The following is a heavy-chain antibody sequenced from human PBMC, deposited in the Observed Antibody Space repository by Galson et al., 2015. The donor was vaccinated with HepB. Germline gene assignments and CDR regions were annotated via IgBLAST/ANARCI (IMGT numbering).Heavy chain of an antibody. V-gene: IGHV1-69-2*01. J-gene: IGHJ6*03. D-gene: IGHD5-12*01. CDR1: GYTFTDYY. CDR3: ATKGSGYDSYYYYYMDV. Sequence: VKVSCKVSGYTFTDYYMHWVQQAPGKGLEWMGLVDPEDGETIYAEKFQGRVSITADTSTDTAYMELSSLRSEDTAVYYCATKGSGYDSYYYYYMDVWGKGTTVTVSS. CDR2: VDPEDGET.